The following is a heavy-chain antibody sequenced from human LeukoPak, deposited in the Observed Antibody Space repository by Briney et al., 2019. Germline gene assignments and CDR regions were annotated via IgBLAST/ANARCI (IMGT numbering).Heavy chain of an antibody. D-gene: IGHD5-18*01. V-gene: IGHV4-34*01. CDR3: ARGRGGYSYGYLDY. CDR2: INHSGST. Sequence: SETLSLTCAVYGGSFSGYYWSWIRQPPGKGLEWIGEINHSGSTNCNPSLKSRVTISVDTSKNQFSLKLSSVTAADTAVYYCARGRGGYSYGYLDYWGQGTLVTVSS. J-gene: IGHJ4*02. CDR1: GGSFSGYY.